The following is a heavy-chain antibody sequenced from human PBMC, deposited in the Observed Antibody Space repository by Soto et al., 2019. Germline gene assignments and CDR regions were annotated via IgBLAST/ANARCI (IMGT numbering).Heavy chain of an antibody. D-gene: IGHD3-10*01. Sequence: QVQLVESGGGVVQPGRSLRLSCAASGFTFSSYGMPWVRQAPGKGLEWVAVIWYDGSNKYYADSVKGRFTISRDNSKNTLYLQMNSLRAEDTAVYYCARDTMVSFDYWGQGTLVTVSS. V-gene: IGHV3-33*01. CDR3: ARDTMVSFDY. CDR1: GFTFSSYG. CDR2: IWYDGSNK. J-gene: IGHJ4*02.